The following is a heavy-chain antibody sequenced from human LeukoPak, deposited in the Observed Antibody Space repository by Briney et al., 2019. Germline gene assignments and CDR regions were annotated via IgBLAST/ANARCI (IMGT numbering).Heavy chain of an antibody. Sequence: AETLSLTCTVSGGSISSYYWSWIRQPPGKGLEWIGYIYYSGSTNYNPSLKSRVTISVHTSKNQFSLKLSSVTAADTAVYYCARETSQKGAHYMDVWGKGTTVTISS. CDR1: GGSISSYY. J-gene: IGHJ6*03. CDR2: IYYSGST. D-gene: IGHD3-16*01. CDR3: ARETSQKGAHYMDV. V-gene: IGHV4-59*01.